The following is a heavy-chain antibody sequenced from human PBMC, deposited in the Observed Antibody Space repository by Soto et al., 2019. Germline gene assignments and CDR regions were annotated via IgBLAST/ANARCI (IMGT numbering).Heavy chain of an antibody. CDR3: ARGSQLERDALDI. CDR1: GVSINSGGYY. CDR2: IYYTGHT. D-gene: IGHD1-1*01. V-gene: IGHV4-31*03. J-gene: IGHJ3*02. Sequence: QVQLQESGPGLVKPSQTLSLTCSVSGVSINSGGYYWSWIRHHPGKDLEWIGYIYYTGHTFYNPSLKSRVAMSLDTSKNQFSLKLSSVTAADTAVYYCARGSQLERDALDIWGQGTMVTVSS.